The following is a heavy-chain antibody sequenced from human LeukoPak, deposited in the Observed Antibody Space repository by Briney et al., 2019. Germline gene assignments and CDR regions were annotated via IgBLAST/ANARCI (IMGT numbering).Heavy chain of an antibody. V-gene: IGHV1-69*06. D-gene: IGHD3-22*01. CDR3: ARSDSSGYYPSDDADY. Sequence: GASVKVSCKASGGTFSSYAINWVRQAPGQGLEWLGGIIPIFGTANYAQKFQGRVTITADKSTSTAYMELSSLRSEDTAVCYCARSDSSGYYPSDDADYWGQGTLVTVSS. CDR1: GGTFSSYA. J-gene: IGHJ4*02. CDR2: IIPIFGTA.